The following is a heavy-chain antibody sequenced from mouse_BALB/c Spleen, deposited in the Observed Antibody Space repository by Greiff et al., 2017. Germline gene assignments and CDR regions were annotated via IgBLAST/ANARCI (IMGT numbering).Heavy chain of an antibody. V-gene: IGHV3-6*02. CDR3: ARDYGSSPYAMDY. D-gene: IGHD1-1*01. Sequence: ESGPGLVKPSQSLSLTCSVTGYSITSGYYWNWIRQFPGNKLEWMGYISYDGSNNYNPSLKNRISITRDTSKNQFFLKLNSVTTEDTATYYCARDYGSSPYAMDYWGQGTSVTVSS. CDR1: GYSITSGYY. CDR2: ISYDGSN. J-gene: IGHJ4*01.